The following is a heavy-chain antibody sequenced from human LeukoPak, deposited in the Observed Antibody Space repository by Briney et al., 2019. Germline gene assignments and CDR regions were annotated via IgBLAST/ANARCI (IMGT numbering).Heavy chain of an antibody. Sequence: QSSETLSLTCSVSGGSIGSSSYYWGWIRQPPGEGLEWIGNIYYSGSTYFNPSLKSRLTISVDTSKNQFSLKLSAVTAADTAVYFCASVRRGFGESSKYYSYYYMDVWGNGTTVTISS. D-gene: IGHD3-10*01. V-gene: IGHV4-39*01. J-gene: IGHJ6*03. CDR3: ASVRRGFGESSKYYSYYYMDV. CDR1: GGSIGSSSYY. CDR2: IYYSGST.